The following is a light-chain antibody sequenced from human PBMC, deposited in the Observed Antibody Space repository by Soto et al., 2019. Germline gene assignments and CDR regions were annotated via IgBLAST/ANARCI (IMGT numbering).Light chain of an antibody. Sequence: QSVLTQPPSASGTPGQRVTISCTGTSSDVGGYNYVSWYQQHPGKAPKLMIYEVSNRPSGVSNRFSGSTSGNAASLTISGLQAGDEADYFCCSSAPESTYVFGTGTKLTVL. CDR1: SSDVGGYNY. CDR2: EVS. V-gene: IGLV2-14*01. CDR3: CSSAPESTYV. J-gene: IGLJ1*01.